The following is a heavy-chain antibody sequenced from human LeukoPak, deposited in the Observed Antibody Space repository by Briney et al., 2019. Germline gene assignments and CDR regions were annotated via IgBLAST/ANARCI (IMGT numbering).Heavy chain of an antibody. Sequence: RASETLSLTCAVYGGSFSGYYWSWIRQPPGKGLEWIGEINHSGSTNYNPSLKSRVTISVDTSKNQFSLKLSSVTAADTAVCYCAVGYCSSTSCYSADLDYWGQGTLVTVSS. CDR2: INHSGST. D-gene: IGHD2-2*03. CDR3: AVGYCSSTSCYSADLDY. CDR1: GGSFSGYY. V-gene: IGHV4-34*01. J-gene: IGHJ4*02.